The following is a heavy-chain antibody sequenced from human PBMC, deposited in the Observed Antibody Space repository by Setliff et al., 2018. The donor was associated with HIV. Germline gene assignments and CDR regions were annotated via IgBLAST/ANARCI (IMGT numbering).Heavy chain of an antibody. Sequence: SLRLSCAATGFTFSNCSMHWVRQSPGKGVEWVAIISSDGNDKKYADFVTGRFSISRDNSNSTLYLQMNSLRGDATAVYFCTKDLRAVALDQWGQGTLVTVSS. V-gene: IGHV3-30*18. J-gene: IGHJ4*02. CDR3: TKDLRAVALDQ. CDR1: GFTFSNCS. CDR2: ISSDGNDK. D-gene: IGHD6-19*01.